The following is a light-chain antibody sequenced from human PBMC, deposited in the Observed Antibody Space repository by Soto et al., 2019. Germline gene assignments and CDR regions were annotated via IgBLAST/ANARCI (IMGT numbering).Light chain of an antibody. V-gene: IGKV1-8*01. CDR1: QGISSY. Sequence: GGRVTITCRASQGISSYLAWYQQKPGKAPKLLIYAASTLQSGVPSRFSGSGSGTDFTLTISCLQSEDFATYYCQQYYSYPRTFGQRTKVDIK. CDR3: QQYYSYPRT. J-gene: IGKJ1*01. CDR2: AAS.